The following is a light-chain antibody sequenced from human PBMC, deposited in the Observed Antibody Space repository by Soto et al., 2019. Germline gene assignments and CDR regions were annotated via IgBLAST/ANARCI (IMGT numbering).Light chain of an antibody. CDR3: AAWDARLNGVV. V-gene: IGLV1-44*01. CDR2: SND. Sequence: QSVLTQPPSTSGTPGQRVTISCSGSSSNIGTNTVNWYQQVPGTAPKLLIYSNDQRPSGVPDRFPGSKSGTSVSLAISGLQSEDEADYFCAAWDARLNGVVFGGGTKLTVL. J-gene: IGLJ3*02. CDR1: SSNIGTNT.